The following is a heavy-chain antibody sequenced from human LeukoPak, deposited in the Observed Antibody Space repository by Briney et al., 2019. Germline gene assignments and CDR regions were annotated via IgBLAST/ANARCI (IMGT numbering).Heavy chain of an antibody. CDR1: GYSFPSYL. CDR3: ARQDSSSSYFDS. Sequence: GESLRISCKGSGYSFPSYLIGWGRQMPGKGLGWLGIIYPGDSETRCRPSFQSQVANSADKTISNAYQQWSSVKASDTAMYYCARQDSSSSYFDSWGQGTLVTVSS. V-gene: IGHV5-51*01. J-gene: IGHJ4*02. D-gene: IGHD6-6*01. CDR2: IYPGDSET.